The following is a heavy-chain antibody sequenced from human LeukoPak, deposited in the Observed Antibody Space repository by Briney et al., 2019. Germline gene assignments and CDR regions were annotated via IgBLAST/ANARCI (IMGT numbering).Heavy chain of an antibody. J-gene: IGHJ4*02. D-gene: IGHD4-17*01. CDR3: ASGGPVTTYDFDY. CDR1: GYTFSDYY. V-gene: IGHV3-11*06. CDR2: ISSSSSYT. Sequence: PGGSLRLYCADAGYTFSDYYMRGIREARGKGQERVSYISSSSSYTNYADSVKGRFTIPRDNAKNSLYLQMNSLRAEDTAVYYCASGGPVTTYDFDYWGRGTLVTVSS.